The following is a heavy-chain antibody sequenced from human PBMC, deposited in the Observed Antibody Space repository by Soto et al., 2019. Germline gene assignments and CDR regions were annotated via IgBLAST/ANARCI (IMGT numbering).Heavy chain of an antibody. CDR2: ISYDGSNK. J-gene: IGHJ6*02. CDR3: AKDRDGSSGYYPLRGMDV. D-gene: IGHD3-22*01. V-gene: IGHV3-30*18. CDR1: GFTFSSYG. Sequence: GGSLRLSCAASGFTFSSYGMHWVRQAPGKGLEWVAVISYDGSNKYYADSVKGRFTISRDNSKNTLYLQMNRLRAEDTAVYYCAKDRDGSSGYYPLRGMDVWGQGTTVTVSS.